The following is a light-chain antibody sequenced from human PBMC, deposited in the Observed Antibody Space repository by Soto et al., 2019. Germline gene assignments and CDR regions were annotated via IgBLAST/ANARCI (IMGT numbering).Light chain of an antibody. J-gene: IGKJ2*01. CDR1: QSLLHSSNNKNF. V-gene: IGKV4-1*01. Sequence: DIVMTQSPDSLAVSLGERATINCKSSQSLLHSSNNKNFLSWYQHKPGQPPKLLISWASTRRSGVPDRFSGTGSGTDFTLTISSLQAEDVAVYFCHQYYGSPYTFGQGTKLEIK. CDR2: WAS. CDR3: HQYYGSPYT.